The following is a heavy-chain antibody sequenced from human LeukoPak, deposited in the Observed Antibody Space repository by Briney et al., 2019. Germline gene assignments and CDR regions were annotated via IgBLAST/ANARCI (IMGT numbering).Heavy chain of an antibody. D-gene: IGHD3-22*01. V-gene: IGHV4-59*11. CDR2: IYYSGST. J-gene: IGHJ4*02. CDR1: GGSISSHY. Sequence: SGTLSLTCTVSGGSISSHYWSWIRQPPGKGQEWLGYIYYSGSTNYNPSLKSRVTISVDTSKNQFSLKLSSVTAADTAVYYCASSRYYDSSGYFDYWGQGTLVTVSS. CDR3: ASSRYYDSSGYFDY.